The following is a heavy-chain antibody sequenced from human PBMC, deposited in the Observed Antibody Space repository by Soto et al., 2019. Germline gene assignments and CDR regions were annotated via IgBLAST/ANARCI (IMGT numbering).Heavy chain of an antibody. D-gene: IGHD2-15*01. CDR1: GFTFSSYA. J-gene: IGHJ6*04. Sequence: GGSLRLSCAASGFTFSSYAMSWVRQAPGKGLEWVSSVSAGGDMTYYSDSVKGRFTISSDNSNNVLFLQMNSLRIEDTALYYCARGDRGGSGSPASYYYSGLDVCGEGTTVTVSS. CDR2: VSAGGDMT. CDR3: ARGDRGGSGSPASYYYSGLDV. V-gene: IGHV3-23*01.